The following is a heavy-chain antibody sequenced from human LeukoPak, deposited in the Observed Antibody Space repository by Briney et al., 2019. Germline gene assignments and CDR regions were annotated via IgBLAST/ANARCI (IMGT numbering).Heavy chain of an antibody. CDR2: IYHSGST. J-gene: IGHJ4*02. Sequence: GTLCLTCTVSGYSFSNGDYSGWIRQPPGKGLEWIGSIYHSGSTYYDQSLKSRVTISVDTSKNQFSLKLSSLTAADTAVYYCARSNYDILTGYYQTDYFDYWGQGTLVTVSS. CDR1: GYSFSNGDY. CDR3: ARSNYDILTGYYQTDYFDY. D-gene: IGHD3-9*01. V-gene: IGHV4-38-2*02.